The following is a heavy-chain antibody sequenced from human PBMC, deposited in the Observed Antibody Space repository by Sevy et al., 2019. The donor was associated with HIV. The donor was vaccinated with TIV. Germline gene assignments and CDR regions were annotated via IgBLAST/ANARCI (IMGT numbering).Heavy chain of an antibody. CDR1: GFTFNNYD. J-gene: IGHJ4*02. Sequence: GGSLRLSCEASGFTFNNYDIHWVRQAPGTGLEWVALISFDGDNEYYTDSVKGRFIISRESSRNTVYLHMNSLRPEDTAVYYCANDHRYCSGGACHSERFFDSWGQGILVTVSS. D-gene: IGHD2-15*01. CDR3: ANDHRYCSGGACHSERFFDS. CDR2: ISFDGDNE. V-gene: IGHV3-30*18.